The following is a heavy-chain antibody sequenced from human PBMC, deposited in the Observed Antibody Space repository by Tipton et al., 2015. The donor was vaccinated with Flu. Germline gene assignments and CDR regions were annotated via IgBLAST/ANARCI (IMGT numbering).Heavy chain of an antibody. CDR1: GGSFSGYY. V-gene: IGHV4-34*01. D-gene: IGHD7-27*01. CDR2: INHSGTT. J-gene: IGHJ4*01. Sequence: TLSLTCAVYGGSFSGYYWSWIRQPPGKGLEWVGEINHSGTTNYNPSLTSRVTVSADTSKKQFSLKLTSVTAADTAVYYCASKVANWGVWESHDYWGHGTLVTVSS. CDR3: ASKVANWGVWESHDY.